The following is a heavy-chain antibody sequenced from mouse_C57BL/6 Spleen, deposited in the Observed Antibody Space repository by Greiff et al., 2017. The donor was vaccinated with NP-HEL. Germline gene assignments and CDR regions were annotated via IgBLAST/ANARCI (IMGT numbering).Heavy chain of an antibody. D-gene: IGHD2-3*01. V-gene: IGHV7-3*01. CDR2: IRNKANGYTT. J-gene: IGHJ4*01. CDR3: ARPHDGYYDYAMDY. Sequence: EVKLVESGGGLVQPGGSLSLSCAASGFTFTDYYMSWVRQPPGKALEWLGFIRNKANGYTTEYGASVKGRFTISRDNSQSILYLQMNALRAEDSATYYCARPHDGYYDYAMDYWGQGTSVTVSS. CDR1: GFTFTDYY.